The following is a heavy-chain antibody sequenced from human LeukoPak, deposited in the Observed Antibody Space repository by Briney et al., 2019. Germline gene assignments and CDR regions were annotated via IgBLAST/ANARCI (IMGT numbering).Heavy chain of an antibody. D-gene: IGHD4-23*01. CDR2: ISSSSSYI. J-gene: IGHJ4*02. CDR3: ARDTHGGNSAFDY. V-gene: IGHV3-21*01. Sequence: PGGSLRLSCAASGFTFSSYSMNWVRQAPGKGLEWVSSISSSSSYIYYADSVKGRFTISRDNAKNSLYLQMNSLRAEDTAVYYCARDTHGGNSAFDYWGQGTLVTVSS. CDR1: GFTFSSYS.